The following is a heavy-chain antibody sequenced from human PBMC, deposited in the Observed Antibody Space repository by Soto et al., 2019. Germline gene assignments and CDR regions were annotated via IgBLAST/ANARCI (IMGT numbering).Heavy chain of an antibody. V-gene: IGHV3-30-3*01. CDR1: GFTFSNYA. CDR3: AKGIPVAVTDY. J-gene: IGHJ4*02. D-gene: IGHD6-19*01. Sequence: QVQLVESGGGVVQPGRSLRLSCAASGFTFSNYAMHWVRQAPGKGLEWVAVISYDGDNKYYADSVKGRFTISRDSSKNTLYLQMNSLRTEDTAVYYCAKGIPVAVTDYWGQGTLVTVSS. CDR2: ISYDGDNK.